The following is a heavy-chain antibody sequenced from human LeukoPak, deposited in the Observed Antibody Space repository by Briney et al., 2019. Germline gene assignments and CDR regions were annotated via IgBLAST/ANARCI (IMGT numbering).Heavy chain of an antibody. CDR1: GFTFSDYY. D-gene: IGHD3-10*01. J-gene: IGHJ6*02. CDR2: ISSSGSTI. V-gene: IGHV3-11*04. Sequence: GGSLRLSCAASGFTFSDYYMSWIRQAPGKGLEWVSYISSSGSTIYYADSVKGRFTISRDNAKNSLYLQMNSLRAEDTAVYYCARSHVLLWFGELLRSGTNDYYGMDVWGQGTTVTVSS. CDR3: ARSHVLLWFGELLRSGTNDYYGMDV.